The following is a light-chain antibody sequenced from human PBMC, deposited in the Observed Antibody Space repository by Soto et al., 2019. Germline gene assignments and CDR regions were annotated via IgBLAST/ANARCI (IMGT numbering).Light chain of an antibody. J-gene: IGKJ4*02. CDR1: QSISSK. Sequence: EIVLTQSPATLSVSPGERATLSCRASQSISSKLAWYQQKPGQAPNLLIYGASTRATGISARFSGSGSGTEFTLTISSLQSEDFADYYCQQYSNWPLTFGGGTKVESK. CDR2: GAS. V-gene: IGKV3-15*01. CDR3: QQYSNWPLT.